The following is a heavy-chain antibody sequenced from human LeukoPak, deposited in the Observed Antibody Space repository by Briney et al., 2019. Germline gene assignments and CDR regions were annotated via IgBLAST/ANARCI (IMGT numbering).Heavy chain of an antibody. CDR2: IIHSGGT. D-gene: IGHD6-19*01. CDR1: GGSFNVYS. V-gene: IGHV4-34*01. J-gene: IGHJ5*02. CDR3: ARGPLAFRRVAGIFS. Sequence: SETLSLTCAVSGGSFNVYSYTWIRQPPGKGLEWIGEIIHSGGTSYNPSLKSRLTISVDTSRKQFSLKLTSVTAADTALYFCARGPLAFRRVAGIFSWGRGTQVTVSS.